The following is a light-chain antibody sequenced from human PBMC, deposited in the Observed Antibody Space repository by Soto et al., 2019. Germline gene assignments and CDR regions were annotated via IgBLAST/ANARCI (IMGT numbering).Light chain of an antibody. CDR1: QSVSSSY. CDR3: QQYDSSPRT. CDR2: GAF. Sequence: EIVLTQSPDTLSLSPGERATLSCRAIQSVSSSYLAWYQQKPGQPPRLLIYGAFSRAAGVPDRFSGSGSGPDFTLTISRLEPEDFAVYYCQQYDSSPRTFGQGTKVDIK. V-gene: IGKV3-20*01. J-gene: IGKJ1*01.